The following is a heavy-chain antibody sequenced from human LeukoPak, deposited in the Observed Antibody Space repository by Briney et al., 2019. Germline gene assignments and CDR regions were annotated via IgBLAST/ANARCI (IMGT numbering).Heavy chain of an antibody. CDR1: GGSVSSGGYY. V-gene: IGHV4-31*03. CDR2: IHSSGNT. D-gene: IGHD4-17*01. CDR3: ARDRYGDYLDY. J-gene: IGHJ4*02. Sequence: SGTLSLTCTVSGGSVSSGGYYWAWIRHLPGKGLEWIGYIHSSGNTDYNPSLKSRLTMSLDTSRNQFSLKLSSVTAADTAVYYCARDRYGDYLDYWGQGTPVTVSS.